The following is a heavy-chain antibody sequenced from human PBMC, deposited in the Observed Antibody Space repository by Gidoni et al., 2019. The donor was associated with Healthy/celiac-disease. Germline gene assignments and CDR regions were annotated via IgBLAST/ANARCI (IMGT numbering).Heavy chain of an antibody. CDR2: ISAYNGNT. V-gene: IGHV1-18*04. D-gene: IGHD3-10*01. CDR3: ARSTAAYYYGSGSYFSDDAFDI. CDR1: GYTFPTYG. J-gene: IGHJ3*02. Sequence: QVQLVQSGAEVKKPGASVKVSCKASGYTFPTYGISWFRQAPGQGLEWMGWISAYNGNTNYAQKLQGRVTMTTDTSTSTAYMELRSLRSDDTAVYYCARSTAAYYYGSGSYFSDDAFDIWGQGTMVTVSS.